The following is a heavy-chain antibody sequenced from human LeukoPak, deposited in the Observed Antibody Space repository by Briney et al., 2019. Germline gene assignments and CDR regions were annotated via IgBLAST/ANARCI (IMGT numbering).Heavy chain of an antibody. D-gene: IGHD5-12*01. CDR3: ARDGRGYDFDWYFDL. J-gene: IGHJ2*01. CDR2: IYYSGST. V-gene: IGHV4-39*07. Sequence: SETLSLTCTVSGGSISSSSYYWGWIRQPPGKGLEWIGSIYYSGSTYYNPSLKSRVTISVDTSKNQFSLKLSSVTAADTAVYYCARDGRGYDFDWYFDLWGRGTLVTVSS. CDR1: GGSISSSSYY.